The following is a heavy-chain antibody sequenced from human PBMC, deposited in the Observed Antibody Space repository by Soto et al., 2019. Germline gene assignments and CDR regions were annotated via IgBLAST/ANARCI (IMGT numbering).Heavy chain of an antibody. CDR2: ISWDGCGT. CDR3: AKEAASIYLYYAMDV. CDR1: GFTFHNYA. D-gene: IGHD6-13*01. Sequence: AGSLTLSCAASGFTFHNYAMHWVRQAPANGLEWASLISWDGCGTYYAASVKGRFTISSDNSKNSLYLQMDYLRVEDTAFYYCAKEAASIYLYYAMDVWGQGTTVTVSS. V-gene: IGHV3-43D*04. J-gene: IGHJ6*02.